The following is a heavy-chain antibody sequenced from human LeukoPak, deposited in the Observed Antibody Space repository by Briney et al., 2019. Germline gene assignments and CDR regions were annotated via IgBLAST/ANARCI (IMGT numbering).Heavy chain of an antibody. CDR1: GFTSSSYE. CDR3: ARGGSSTSCFDY. D-gene: IGHD2-2*01. V-gene: IGHV3-48*03. J-gene: IGHJ4*02. Sequence: PGGSLRLSCAASGFTSSSYEMNWVRQAPGKGLEWVSYISSSGSTIYYADSVKGRFTISRDNAKNSLYLQMNSLRAEDTAVYYCARGGSSTSCFDYWGQGTLVTVSS. CDR2: ISSSGSTI.